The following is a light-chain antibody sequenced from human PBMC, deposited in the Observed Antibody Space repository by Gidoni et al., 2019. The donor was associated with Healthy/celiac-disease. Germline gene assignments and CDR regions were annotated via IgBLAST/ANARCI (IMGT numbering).Light chain of an antibody. CDR3: QSADSSGTWV. V-gene: IGLV3-25*02. Sequence: SYDLTQTPSVSVSPGQTARITCSGDALPKQYAYWYQQKPGQAPVLVIYKDSERPSVIPERFSGSNSGTTVTLTISGVQAEDEADYYCQSADSSGTWVFGGGTKLT. CDR1: ALPKQY. CDR2: KDS. J-gene: IGLJ3*02.